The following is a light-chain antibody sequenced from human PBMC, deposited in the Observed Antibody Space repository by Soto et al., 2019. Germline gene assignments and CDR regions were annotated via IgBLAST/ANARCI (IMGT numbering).Light chain of an antibody. Sequence: DIQMTQSLSSLSASVGDTVTITCRASQSISNSLSWYQQKPGKAPKFLISVASTLQRGVPSRFSGSGSRTDFTLTISSLQPEDVATYYCQQTFSPPYTFGQGTKLEIK. CDR3: QQTFSPPYT. V-gene: IGKV1-39*01. CDR2: VAS. J-gene: IGKJ2*01. CDR1: QSISNS.